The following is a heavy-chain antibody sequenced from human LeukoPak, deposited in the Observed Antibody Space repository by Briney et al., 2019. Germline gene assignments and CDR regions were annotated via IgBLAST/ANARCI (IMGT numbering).Heavy chain of an antibody. CDR1: GYTFTSYG. Sequence: GASVKVSCKASGYTFTSYGISWVRQAPGQGLEWMGGIIPIFGTANYAQKFQGRVTITADESTSTAYMELSSLRSEDTAVYYCARERSSSPHYYYYMDVWGKGTTVTVSS. V-gene: IGHV1-69*13. J-gene: IGHJ6*03. D-gene: IGHD6-6*01. CDR3: ARERSSSPHYYYYMDV. CDR2: IIPIFGTA.